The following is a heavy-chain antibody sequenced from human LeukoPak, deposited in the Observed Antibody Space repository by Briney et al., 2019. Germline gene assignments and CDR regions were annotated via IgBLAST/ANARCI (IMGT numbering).Heavy chain of an antibody. CDR2: INPNSGGT. V-gene: IGHV1-2*02. CDR1: GGTFSSYA. Sequence: ASVKVSCKASGGTFSSYAISWVRQAPGQGLEWMGWINPNSGGTNYAQKFQGRVTMTRDTSISTAYMELSRLRSDDTAVYYCARVRPPREAAAGIGYWGQGTLVTVSS. J-gene: IGHJ4*02. CDR3: ARVRPPREAAAGIGY. D-gene: IGHD6-13*01.